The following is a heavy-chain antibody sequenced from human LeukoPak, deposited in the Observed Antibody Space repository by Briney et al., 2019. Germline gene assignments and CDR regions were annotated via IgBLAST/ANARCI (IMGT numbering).Heavy chain of an antibody. Sequence: ASVKVSCKASGYSFTAYYIHWVRQAPGQGLEWVGWINPNSGGTKYAQKSQGRVTMASDASISTAYMDLRGLRSDDTAVYYCARGITIFADLTPFNHWGQGALVTVSS. D-gene: IGHD3-3*01. CDR2: INPNSGGT. CDR1: GYSFTAYY. CDR3: ARGITIFADLTPFNH. V-gene: IGHV1-2*02. J-gene: IGHJ4*02.